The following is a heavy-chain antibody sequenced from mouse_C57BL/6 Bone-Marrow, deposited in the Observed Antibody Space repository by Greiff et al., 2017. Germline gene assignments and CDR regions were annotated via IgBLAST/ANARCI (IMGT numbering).Heavy chain of an antibody. CDR2: IYPRDGST. V-gene: IGHV1-78*01. Sequence: VQLQESDAELVKPGASVKISCKVSGYTFTDHTIHWMKQRPEQGLEWIGYIYPRDGSTKYNEKFKGKATLTADKSSSTAYMQLNSLTSEDSAVXFCARRGYYYGSEAMDYWGQGTSVTVSS. CDR3: ARRGYYYGSEAMDY. J-gene: IGHJ4*01. CDR1: GYTFTDHT. D-gene: IGHD1-1*01.